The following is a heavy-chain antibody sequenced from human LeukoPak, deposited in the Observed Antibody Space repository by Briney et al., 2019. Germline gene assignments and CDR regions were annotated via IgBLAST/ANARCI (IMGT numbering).Heavy chain of an antibody. V-gene: IGHV1-69*13. CDR3: ARGPDCGGDCYPDY. CDR2: IIPIFGTA. D-gene: IGHD2-21*02. CDR1: GGTFSSYA. Sequence: ASVKVSCKASGGTFSSYAISWVRQAPGQGLEWMGGIIPIFGTANYAQKFQGRVTITADESTSTAYMELSSLRSEDTAVYYCARGPDCGGDCYPDYWGQGTLVTVSS. J-gene: IGHJ4*02.